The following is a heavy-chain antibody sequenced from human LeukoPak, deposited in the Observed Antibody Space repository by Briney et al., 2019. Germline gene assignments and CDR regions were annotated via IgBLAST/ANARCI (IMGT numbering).Heavy chain of an antibody. D-gene: IGHD6-19*01. Sequence: GGSLRLSCAASGFNFSSYAMNWVRQTPRKGLEWISVISGRGGSTYYADSVKGRFTISRDKSKNTPYLQMNSLRAEDTAVYYCAKSSIAVPGTTLDYWGQGTLVTVSS. CDR2: ISGRGGST. V-gene: IGHV3-23*01. J-gene: IGHJ4*02. CDR3: AKSSIAVPGTTLDY. CDR1: GFNFSSYA.